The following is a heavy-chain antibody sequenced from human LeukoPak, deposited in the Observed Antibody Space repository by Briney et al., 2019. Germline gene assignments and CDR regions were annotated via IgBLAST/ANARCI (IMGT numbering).Heavy chain of an antibody. CDR2: INIGGANT. Sequence: GGSLRLSCAASGFTFNDYYMSWIRQAPGKGLEWLSYINIGGANTHYADSVKGRFTISRDNAKKSLYLEMNNLRAEDTAVYYCATDGAGFDTWGQGVLVTVSS. CDR1: GFTFNDYY. J-gene: IGHJ5*02. CDR3: ATDGAGFDT. V-gene: IGHV3-11*01.